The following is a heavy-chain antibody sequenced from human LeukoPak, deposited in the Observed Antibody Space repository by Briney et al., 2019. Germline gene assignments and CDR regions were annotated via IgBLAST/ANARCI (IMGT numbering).Heavy chain of an antibody. CDR3: VRGGDGYNTDY. D-gene: IGHD5-24*01. CDR1: GGSISSYY. Sequence: PSETLSLTCTVSGGSISSYYWSWIRQPPGKGLEWIGYIYYSGSTNYNPSLKSRVTISVDTSKNQFSLKLSSATAADTAVYYCVRGGDGYNTDYWGQGTLVTVSS. J-gene: IGHJ4*02. CDR2: IYYSGST. V-gene: IGHV4-59*01.